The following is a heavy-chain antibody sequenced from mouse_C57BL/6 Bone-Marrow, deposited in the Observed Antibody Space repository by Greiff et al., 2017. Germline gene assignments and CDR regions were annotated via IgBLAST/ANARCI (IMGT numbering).Heavy chain of an antibody. J-gene: IGHJ3*01. D-gene: IGHD2-12*01. CDR2: IYPRSGNT. V-gene: IGHV1-81*01. CDR1: GYTFTSYG. Sequence: VKLMESGAELARPGASVKLSCKASGYTFTSYGISWVKQRTGQGLEWIGEIYPRSGNTYYNEKFKGKDTLTADKSSSTAYMELRSLTSEASAVYFCARLRQGAWFAYWGQGTLVTVSA. CDR3: ARLRQGAWFAY.